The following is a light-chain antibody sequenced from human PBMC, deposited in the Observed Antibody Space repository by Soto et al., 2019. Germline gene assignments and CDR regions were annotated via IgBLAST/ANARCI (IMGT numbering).Light chain of an antibody. CDR2: GAS. CDR3: PQYGSSGT. Sequence: EIVLTQSPGTLSLSPGEIATLSCMASQSVSNHYLAWYQQKPGQAPTLLIYGASNRATGIPDTFSGSGSGTDFTLTISRLEPEDFAVYYCPQYGSSGTFGQGTKVDIK. V-gene: IGKV3-20*01. CDR1: QSVSNHY. J-gene: IGKJ1*01.